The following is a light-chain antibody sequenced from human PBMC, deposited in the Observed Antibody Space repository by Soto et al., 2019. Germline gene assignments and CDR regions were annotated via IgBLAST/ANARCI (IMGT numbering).Light chain of an antibody. CDR3: QKYNSAPFT. CDR2: GAS. Sequence: DMQMTQSPSSLSASAGDRITITCRASQGISNYLAWYQQKPGQVPKFLIYGASTIQTGVPSRFSGSGSGTDFTLTISSLQPEDVATYYCQKYNSAPFTFGPGTKVDIK. CDR1: QGISNY. V-gene: IGKV1-27*01. J-gene: IGKJ3*01.